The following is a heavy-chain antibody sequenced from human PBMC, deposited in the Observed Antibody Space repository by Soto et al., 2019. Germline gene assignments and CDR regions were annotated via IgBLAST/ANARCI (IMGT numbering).Heavy chain of an antibody. Sequence: ASVKVSCKASGYTFTGYYMHWLRQAPGQGLEWMGWINPNSGGTNYAQKFQGRVTMTRDTSISTAYMELSRLRSDDTAVYYCARARTLDYYDSSGYYFPWGQGTLVTVSS. CDR1: GYTFTGYY. CDR2: INPNSGGT. CDR3: ARARTLDYYDSSGYYFP. V-gene: IGHV1-2*02. J-gene: IGHJ5*02. D-gene: IGHD3-22*01.